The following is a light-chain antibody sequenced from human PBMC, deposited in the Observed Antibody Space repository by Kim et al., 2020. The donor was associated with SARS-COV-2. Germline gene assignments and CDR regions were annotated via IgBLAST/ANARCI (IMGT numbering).Light chain of an antibody. Sequence: DIQMTQSPSTLSASVGDTVTITCRASQRISTWLAWYQQQPGKAPKLLIYKASSLESGVPSRFSGSGSGTEFTLTISSLQPDDFATYYCKVFDNSKWTFGPGTKVDIK. CDR3: KVFDNSKWT. CDR2: KAS. CDR1: QRISTW. V-gene: IGKV1-5*03. J-gene: IGKJ1*01.